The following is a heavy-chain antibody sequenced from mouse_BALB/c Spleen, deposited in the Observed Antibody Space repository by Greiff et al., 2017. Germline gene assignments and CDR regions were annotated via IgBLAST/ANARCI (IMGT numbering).Heavy chain of an antibody. CDR1: GYAFTNYL. CDR2: INPGSGGT. J-gene: IGHJ2*01. V-gene: IGHV1-54*01. D-gene: IGHD1-2*01. CDR3: ARRGIITTAIDY. Sequence: VQLQQSGAELVRPGTSVKVSCKASGYAFTNYLIEWVKQRPGQGLEWIGVINPGSGGTNYNEKFKGKATLTADKSSSTAYMQLSSLTSDDSAVYFCARRGIITTAIDYWGQGTTLTVSS.